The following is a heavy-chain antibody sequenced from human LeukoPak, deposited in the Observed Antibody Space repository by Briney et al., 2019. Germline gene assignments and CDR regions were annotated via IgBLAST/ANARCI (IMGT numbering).Heavy chain of an antibody. CDR2: IYYSRST. D-gene: IGHD1-14*01. Sequence: SETLSLTCTVSGGSISSSSYYWGWLRQPPGKGLEWIRSIYYSRSTYYNPSLKSRVTISVDTSKNQFFLKLSSVTAADTAVYYCARHGRGGNRNFYYWGQGTLVTVSS. V-gene: IGHV4-39*01. CDR1: GGSISSSSYY. J-gene: IGHJ4*02. CDR3: ARHGRGGNRNFYY.